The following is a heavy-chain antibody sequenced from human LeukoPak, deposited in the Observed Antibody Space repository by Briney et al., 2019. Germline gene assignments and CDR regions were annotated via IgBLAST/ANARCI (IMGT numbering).Heavy chain of an antibody. CDR3: ARGPYYYDSSGYYLPGLFDY. J-gene: IGHJ4*02. CDR1: GGTFNSYA. D-gene: IGHD3-22*01. Sequence: ASVKVSCKASGGTFNSYAISWVRQAPGQGLEWMGGIIPIFGTANYAQKFQGRVTITADESTSTAYMELSSLRSEDTAVYHCARGPYYYDSSGYYLPGLFDYWGQGTLVTVSS. V-gene: IGHV1-69*13. CDR2: IIPIFGTA.